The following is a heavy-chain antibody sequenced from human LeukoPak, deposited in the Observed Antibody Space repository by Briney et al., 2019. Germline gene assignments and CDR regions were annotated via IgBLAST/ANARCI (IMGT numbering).Heavy chain of an antibody. Sequence: GGSLRLSCAASGFTFSSYSMNWVRQAPGKGLEWVSYISSSSSTMYYADSVKGRFTISRDNAKNSLYLQMNSLRAEDTAVYYCARESVAGFVVPATFDYWGQGTLVTVSS. CDR1: GFTFSSYS. J-gene: IGHJ4*02. D-gene: IGHD2-2*01. V-gene: IGHV3-48*01. CDR3: ARESVAGFVVPATFDY. CDR2: ISSSSSTM.